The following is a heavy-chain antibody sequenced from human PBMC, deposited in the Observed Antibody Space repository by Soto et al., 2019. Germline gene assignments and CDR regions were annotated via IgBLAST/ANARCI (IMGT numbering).Heavy chain of an antibody. V-gene: IGHV3-64*01. CDR1: GFTFSNYE. Sequence: EAQLVESGGGLVQPGGSLRLSCAASGFTFSNYEMHWVRQAPGKGLEYVSGISNNGAHTDYAKSVKGRFTISRDNSENNLYLQMGSLRAEDMAFYYCARRGYGSRWPNVYMDVWGKGTTVTVSS. J-gene: IGHJ6*03. D-gene: IGHD6-13*01. CDR2: ISNNGAHT. CDR3: ARRGYGSRWPNVYMDV.